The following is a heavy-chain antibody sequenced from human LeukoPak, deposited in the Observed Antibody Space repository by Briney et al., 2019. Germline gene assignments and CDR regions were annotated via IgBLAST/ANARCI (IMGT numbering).Heavy chain of an antibody. CDR3: AGGHSSSWYRFFDY. J-gene: IGHJ4*02. CDR2: IYTNGSP. D-gene: IGHD6-13*01. Sequence: SETLSLTCTVSGGSISSYYWSWIRQPAGKGLEWIGRIYTNGSPNYNPSLKRRVTMSIDTSRNQFSLRLSSVTAADTAVYYCAGGHSSSWYRFFDYWGRGTLVTVSS. V-gene: IGHV4-4*07. CDR1: GGSISSYY.